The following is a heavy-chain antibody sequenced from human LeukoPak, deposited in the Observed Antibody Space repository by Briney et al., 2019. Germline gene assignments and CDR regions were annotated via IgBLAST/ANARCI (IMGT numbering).Heavy chain of an antibody. Sequence: SETLSLTCAVYGGSFSGYYWSWIRQPPGKGLEWIGEINHSGSTNYNPSLKSRVTISVDTSKNQFSLKLSSVTAADTAVYYCARVAWDDGSGYYLNSFDYWGQGTLVTVSS. CDR1: GGSFSGYY. CDR3: ARVAWDDGSGYYLNSFDY. D-gene: IGHD3-22*01. CDR2: INHSGST. J-gene: IGHJ4*02. V-gene: IGHV4-34*01.